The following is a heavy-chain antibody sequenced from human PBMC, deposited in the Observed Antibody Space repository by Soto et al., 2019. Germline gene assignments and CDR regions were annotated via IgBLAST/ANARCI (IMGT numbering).Heavy chain of an antibody. V-gene: IGHV1-2*04. CDR1: GYTFTGYY. D-gene: IGHD3-10*01. CDR3: ARDLRGGSGSYYYYYGMDV. Sequence: ASVKVSCKASGYTFTGYYMHWVRQAPGQGLEWMGWINPNSGGTNYAQKFQGWVTMTRDTSISTAYMELSRLRSDDTAVYYCARDLRGGSGSYYYYYGMDVWCQGTTVTVSS. CDR2: INPNSGGT. J-gene: IGHJ6*02.